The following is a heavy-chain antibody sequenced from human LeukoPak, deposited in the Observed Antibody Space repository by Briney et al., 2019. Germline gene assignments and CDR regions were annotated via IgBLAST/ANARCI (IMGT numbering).Heavy chain of an antibody. CDR3: ARGSTYYDSSGQVPFDY. V-gene: IGHV3-48*01. CDR2: ISSSSSTI. CDR1: GFTFSTYS. Sequence: GGSLRLSCAASGFTFSTYSMNWVRQAPGKGLEWVSYISSSSSTIFYADSVKGRFTISRDNAKNSLYLQMNSLRAEDTAVYYCARGSTYYDSSGQVPFDYWGQGTLVTVSS. D-gene: IGHD3-22*01. J-gene: IGHJ4*02.